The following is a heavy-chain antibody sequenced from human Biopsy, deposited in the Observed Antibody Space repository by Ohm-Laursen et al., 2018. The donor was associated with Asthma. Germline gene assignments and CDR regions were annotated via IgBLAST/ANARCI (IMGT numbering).Heavy chain of an antibody. Sequence: SLRLSCAASGFTFSDYCMSWVRQVPGRGLEWVANIKHDGSENNYVDSLKGRFTISRDNAKNSLYLQMNSLRAEDTAVYYCARTFHFWSPYHAEHYQHWGQGALVTVAS. D-gene: IGHD3-3*02. V-gene: IGHV3-7*01. CDR3: ARTFHFWSPYHAEHYQH. CDR2: IKHDGSEN. J-gene: IGHJ1*01. CDR1: GFTFSDYC.